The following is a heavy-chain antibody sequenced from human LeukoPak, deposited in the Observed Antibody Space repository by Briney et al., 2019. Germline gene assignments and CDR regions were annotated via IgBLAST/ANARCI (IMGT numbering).Heavy chain of an antibody. CDR2: INTNTGNP. V-gene: IGHV7-4-1*02. Sequence: GASVKVSCKASGYTFTSYAMNWVRQAPGQGLEWMGWINTNTGNPTYAQGFTGRFVFSLDTSVSTAYLQISSLKAEDTAVYYCARELSASYYYDSSGERDYWGQGTLVTVSS. D-gene: IGHD3-22*01. CDR1: GYTFTSYA. J-gene: IGHJ4*02. CDR3: ARELSASYYYDSSGERDY.